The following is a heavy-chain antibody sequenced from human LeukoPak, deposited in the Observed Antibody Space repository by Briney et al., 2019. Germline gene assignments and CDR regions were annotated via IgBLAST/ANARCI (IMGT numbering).Heavy chain of an antibody. J-gene: IGHJ5*02. V-gene: IGHV1-18*01. CDR2: ISPYNGYT. Sequence: GASVKVSCKASGYTFTSYGIGWVRQAPGQGLEWVGWISPYNGYTKYAQRLQGRVTMTTDTSTTTAYLELRSLRPDDTALYYCARDLSGVPAATQGYFDPWGQGTLVTVSS. CDR1: GYTFTSYG. CDR3: ARDLSGVPAATQGYFDP. D-gene: IGHD2-2*01.